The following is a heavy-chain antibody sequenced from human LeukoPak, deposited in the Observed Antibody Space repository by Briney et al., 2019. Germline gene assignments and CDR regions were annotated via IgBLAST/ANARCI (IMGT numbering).Heavy chain of an antibody. Sequence: GRSLRLSCAASGFTFSGYGMHWVRQAPGKGLEWVAVIWYDGSNKYYADSVKGRFTISRDNSKNTLYLQMNSLRAEDTAVYYCARDESGYYYFDYWGQGTLVTVSS. D-gene: IGHD3-3*01. J-gene: IGHJ4*02. CDR1: GFTFSGYG. CDR3: ARDESGYYYFDY. CDR2: IWYDGSNK. V-gene: IGHV3-33*01.